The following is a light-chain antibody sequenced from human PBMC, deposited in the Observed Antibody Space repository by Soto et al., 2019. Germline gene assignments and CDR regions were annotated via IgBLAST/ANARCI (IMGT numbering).Light chain of an antibody. V-gene: IGKV1-27*01. CDR2: AAS. J-gene: IGKJ4*01. CDR3: QNYTNVPA. CDR1: QGISNY. Sequence: DIQMTQSPSSLSASLGDRVTITCRASQGISNYLAWYQQIPGKFPKLLISAASTLQSGVPSRFSGSGSGTGSTLTISSLQPEDVETYYCQNYTNVPAFGAGTKVEIK.